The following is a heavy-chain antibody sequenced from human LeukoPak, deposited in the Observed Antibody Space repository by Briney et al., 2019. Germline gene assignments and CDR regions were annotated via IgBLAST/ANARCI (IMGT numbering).Heavy chain of an antibody. Sequence: ASVKVSCKASGYTFTGYYMHWVRQAPGQGLEWMGWINPNSGGTNYGQKFQGRVTMTRDTSISTAYMELSRLRSDDTAVYYCAKLPGSDFWSGIQRKFDPWGQGTLVTVSS. J-gene: IGHJ5*02. CDR2: INPNSGGT. D-gene: IGHD3-3*01. CDR1: GYTFTGYY. V-gene: IGHV1-2*02. CDR3: AKLPGSDFWSGIQRKFDP.